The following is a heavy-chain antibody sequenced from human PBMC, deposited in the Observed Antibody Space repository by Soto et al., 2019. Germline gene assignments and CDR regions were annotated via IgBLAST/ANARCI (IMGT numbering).Heavy chain of an antibody. CDR1: GFTFSSYA. CDR3: GKVGGASGRPVWPVFDH. CDR2: ISGSGDRT. J-gene: IGHJ5*02. D-gene: IGHD3-10*01. V-gene: IGHV3-23*01. Sequence: GGSLRLSCAASGFTFSSYAMSWVRQAPGKGLEWVSEISGSGDRTYYAGSVKGRFTISRENSKNTVYLQMNSLRGEDTAVYHCGKVGGASGRPVWPVFDHWGQGILVTVSS.